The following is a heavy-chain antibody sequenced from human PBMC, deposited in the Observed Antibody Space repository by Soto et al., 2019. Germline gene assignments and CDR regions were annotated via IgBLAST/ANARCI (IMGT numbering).Heavy chain of an antibody. CDR2: MSDSGGRT. J-gene: IGHJ4*02. CDR1: GFTFSTYA. D-gene: IGHD6-13*01. CDR3: AKSYSSNWYDYFDY. Sequence: PGGSLRLSCAASGFTFSTYAMSWVRQAPGKGLEWVSGMSDSGGRTYYADSVKGRFTISRDNSKNTLYLQMNSLRAEDTALYYCAKSYSSNWYDYFDYWGQGTLVTVSS. V-gene: IGHV3-23*01.